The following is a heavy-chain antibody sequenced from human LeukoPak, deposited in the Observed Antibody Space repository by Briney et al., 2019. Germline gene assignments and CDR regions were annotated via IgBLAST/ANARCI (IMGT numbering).Heavy chain of an antibody. CDR1: GYTFSSYD. V-gene: IGHV1-18*01. CDR2: ISAYNGNT. D-gene: IGHD1-1*01. J-gene: IGHJ4*02. Sequence: ASVKVSCKASGYTFSSYDINWVRQAPGQGLEWMGWISAYNGNTNYAQKLQGRVTMTTDTSTSTAYMELRSLRSDDTAVYYCARDSGTTLSNDYWGQGTLVTVSS. CDR3: ARDSGTTLSNDY.